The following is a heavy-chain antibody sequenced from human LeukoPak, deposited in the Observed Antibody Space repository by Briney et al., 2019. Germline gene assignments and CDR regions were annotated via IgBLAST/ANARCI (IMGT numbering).Heavy chain of an antibody. CDR1: GFTVSSNY. J-gene: IGHJ6*02. CDR3: ARGSQRGAAANYYGMDV. D-gene: IGHD2-2*01. V-gene: IGHV3-53*01. CDR2: IYSGGST. Sequence: PGGSLRLSCAASGFTVSSNYMSWGRQAPAQGLELVSVIYSGGSTYYADSVKGRFTISRDNAKNTLYLQMNSLRAEDTAVYYCARGSQRGAAANYYGMDVWGQGTTVTVSS.